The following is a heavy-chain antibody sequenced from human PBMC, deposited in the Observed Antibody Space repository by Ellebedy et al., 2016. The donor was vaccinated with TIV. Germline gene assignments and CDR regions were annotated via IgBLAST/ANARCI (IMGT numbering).Heavy chain of an antibody. CDR1: GDSISSYY. J-gene: IGHJ4*02. Sequence: MPSETLSLTCTVSGDSISSYYWSWIRQPPGKGLEWIGFIYYSGSTNYNPSLKSRVTISVDTSKNPFSLELSSVTAADTAVYYCARGGASSKYFDYWGQGTLVTVSS. CDR2: IYYSGST. CDR3: ARGGASSKYFDY. V-gene: IGHV4-59*01.